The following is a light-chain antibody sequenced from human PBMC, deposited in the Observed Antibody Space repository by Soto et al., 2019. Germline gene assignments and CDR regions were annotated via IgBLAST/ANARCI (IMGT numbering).Light chain of an antibody. CDR3: QQYNSSSYT. J-gene: IGKJ2*01. CDR1: QGISRW. V-gene: IGKV1-5*03. Sequence: DIQMTQSPSTLSPSVGDRVTITCRASQGISRWLAWYQQKPGKAPKLLIYKASSLESGVPSRFSGSGSGTEFTLTISSLQPHDFATYYCQQYNSSSYTFGQGTKLEIK. CDR2: KAS.